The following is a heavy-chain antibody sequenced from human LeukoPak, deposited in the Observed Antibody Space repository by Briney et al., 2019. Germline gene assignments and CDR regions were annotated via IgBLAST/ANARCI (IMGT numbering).Heavy chain of an antibody. CDR1: GASISSYY. CDR3: ATLGYCSACSC. Sequence: PSETLSLTCTVSGASISSYYWSWIRQPPGKGLEWIGYIYYSGSTNYNPSLKSRVTISVDTSKNQFSLKLSSVTAADTAVYYCATLGYCSACSCRGQGTMVTVSS. V-gene: IGHV4-59*08. CDR2: IYYSGST. J-gene: IGHJ3*01. D-gene: IGHD2-15*01.